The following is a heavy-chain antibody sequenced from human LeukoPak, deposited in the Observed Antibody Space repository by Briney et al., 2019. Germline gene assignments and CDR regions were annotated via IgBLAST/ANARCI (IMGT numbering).Heavy chain of an antibody. J-gene: IGHJ4*02. D-gene: IGHD1-14*01. V-gene: IGHV3-23*01. CDR3: AKGTGDTTWVLDY. CDR2: LSGSGGST. CDR1: GFTFSSYG. Sequence: GGTLRLSCAASGFTFSSYGMSWVRQAPGKGLEWVSGLSGSGGSTYYADSVKGRFTISRGNSKNTLYLQMNSLRAEDTAVYYCAKGTGDTTWVLDYWGQGALVTVSS.